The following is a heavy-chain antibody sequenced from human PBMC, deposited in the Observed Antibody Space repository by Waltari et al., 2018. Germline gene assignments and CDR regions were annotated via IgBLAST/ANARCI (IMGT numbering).Heavy chain of an antibody. D-gene: IGHD3-3*01. CDR2: IHYRGST. J-gene: IGHJ4*02. CDR3: ASVYYGRSFDY. Sequence: QVQLQESGPGLVKPLETLSLTCTVSSGSISSHYWSWIRQPPGKGLEWIGYIHYRGSTNSNPSCSGRVTISVATAKNQFSLKLSSVTAADTAVYYCASVYYGRSFDYWGQGTLVTVSS. CDR1: SGSISSHY. V-gene: IGHV4-59*11.